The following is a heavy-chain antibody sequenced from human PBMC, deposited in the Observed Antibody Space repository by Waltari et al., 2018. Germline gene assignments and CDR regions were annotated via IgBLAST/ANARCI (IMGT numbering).Heavy chain of an antibody. D-gene: IGHD1-26*01. CDR1: GGSISSYY. V-gene: IGHV4-59*01. J-gene: IGHJ4*02. Sequence: QVQLQESGPGLVKPSETLSLTCTVSGGSISSYYWSWIRQPPGKGLEWIGYIYYSGSTNSNPSLKSRVTISVDTSKNQFSLKLSSVTAADTAVYYCARGGSGSYYRVFDYWGQGTLVTVSS. CDR2: IYYSGST. CDR3: ARGGSGSYYRVFDY.